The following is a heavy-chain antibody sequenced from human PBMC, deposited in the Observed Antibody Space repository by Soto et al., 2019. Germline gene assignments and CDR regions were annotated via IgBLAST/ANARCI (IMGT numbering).Heavy chain of an antibody. CDR2: ISGSSSTI. J-gene: IGHJ6*02. Sequence: EVQLVESGGGLVQPGGSLRLSCAASGFTLSSYSMNWAPQAPGQGLEWVSFISGSSSTIYYADSVKGRFTISRDKAKNPLYVQMNTLRHQDTTVYDCARDNPRSSEMDVWGQGTTVTVSS. V-gene: IGHV3-48*02. CDR1: GFTLSSYS. CDR3: ARDNPRSSEMDV.